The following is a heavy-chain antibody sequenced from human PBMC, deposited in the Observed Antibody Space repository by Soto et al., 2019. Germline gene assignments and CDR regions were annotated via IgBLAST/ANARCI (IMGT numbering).Heavy chain of an antibody. Sequence: GGSLRLSCAASGFTFSSHAMSWVRQGPGKGLEWVSAISGSGGSTYYADSVKGRFTISRDNSKNTLYLQMNSLRAEDTAVYHCAKVRAWNYVGYYYYGMDVWGQGTTVTVSS. V-gene: IGHV3-23*01. J-gene: IGHJ6*02. CDR3: AKVRAWNYVGYYYYGMDV. CDR1: GFTFSSHA. CDR2: ISGSGGST. D-gene: IGHD1-7*01.